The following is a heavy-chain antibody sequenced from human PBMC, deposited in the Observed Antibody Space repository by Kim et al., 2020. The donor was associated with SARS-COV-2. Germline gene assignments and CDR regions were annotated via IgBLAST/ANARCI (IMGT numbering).Heavy chain of an antibody. CDR2: ISYDGSNK. Sequence: GGSLRLSCAASGFTFSSYGMHWVRQAPGKGLEWVAVISYDGSNKYYADSVKGRFTISRDNSKNTLYLQMNSLRAEDTAVYYCAKEAGDSSGYYYITWWYYFDYWGQGTLVTVSS. J-gene: IGHJ4*02. CDR3: AKEAGDSSGYYYITWWYYFDY. D-gene: IGHD3-22*01. CDR1: GFTFSSYG. V-gene: IGHV3-30*18.